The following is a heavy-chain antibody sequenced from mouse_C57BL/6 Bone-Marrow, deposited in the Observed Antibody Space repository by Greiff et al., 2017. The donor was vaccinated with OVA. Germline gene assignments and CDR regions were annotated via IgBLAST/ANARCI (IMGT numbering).Heavy chain of an antibody. D-gene: IGHD1-1*01. CDR1: GFSFTSYA. CDR3: ARKRYGSWDAMDY. Sequence: VKLQESGPGLVAPSQRLSITCTVSGFSFTSYAISWVRQPPGKGLEWLGVIWTGGGTNYNSALKSRLSISKDNSKSQVFLKMNSLQTDDTARYYCARKRYGSWDAMDYWGQGTSVTVSS. V-gene: IGHV2-9-1*01. CDR2: IWTGGGT. J-gene: IGHJ4*01.